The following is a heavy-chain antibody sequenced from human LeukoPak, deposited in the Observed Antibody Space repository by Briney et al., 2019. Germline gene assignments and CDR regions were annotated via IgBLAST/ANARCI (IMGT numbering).Heavy chain of an antibody. J-gene: IGHJ4*02. V-gene: IGHV4-4*07. Sequence: SETLSLTCTVSGGSISTYYWSWVRQPAGKGLEWIGRIHTSGSVDYNPSLKSRVAMSVDTPKKQFSLTLSSVTAADTAMYYCAREGSMTARPFVSIDYWGQGTLVTVSS. CDR3: AREGSMTARPFVSIDY. CDR1: GGSISTYY. D-gene: IGHD6-6*01. CDR2: IHTSGSV.